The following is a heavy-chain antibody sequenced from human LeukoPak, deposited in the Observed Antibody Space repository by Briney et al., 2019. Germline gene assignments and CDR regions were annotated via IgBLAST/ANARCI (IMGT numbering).Heavy chain of an antibody. CDR2: IIPIFGTA. CDR1: GGTSSSYA. V-gene: IGHV1-69*05. D-gene: IGHD2-15*01. CDR3: SRDAVRGLVAATVYYYYIHV. J-gene: IGHJ6*03. Sequence: SVKVSCKASGGTSSSYAISWVRQAPGQGLERMGKIIPIFGTANYAQKFQGRVTITTDESTSTAYMELSSLRSEDTGVSYCSRDAVRGLVAATVYYYYIHVRRKETTVTVSS.